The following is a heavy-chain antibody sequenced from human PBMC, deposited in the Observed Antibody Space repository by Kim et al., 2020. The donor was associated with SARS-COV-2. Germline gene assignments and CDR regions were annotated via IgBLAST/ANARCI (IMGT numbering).Heavy chain of an antibody. J-gene: IGHJ4*02. V-gene: IGHV4-59*01. CDR2: T. CDR3: ARDRRFWGFDY. Sequence: TNYTPSLKSRVTISVDTSKNQFSLKLSSVTAADTAVYYCARDRRFWGFDYWGQGTLVTVSS. D-gene: IGHD3-10*01.